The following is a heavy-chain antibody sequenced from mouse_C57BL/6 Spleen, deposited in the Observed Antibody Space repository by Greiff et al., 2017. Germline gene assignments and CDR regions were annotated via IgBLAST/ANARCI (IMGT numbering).Heavy chain of an antibody. CDR3: ARGGASDYYAMDY. CDR1: GYTFTSYW. D-gene: IGHD3-1*01. J-gene: IGHJ4*01. CDR2: IDPNSGGT. V-gene: IGHV1-72*01. Sequence: QVQLQQPGAELVKPGASVKLSCKASGYTFTSYWMHWVKQRPGRGLEWIGRIDPNSGGTKYNEKIKSKATLTVDKPSSTAYMQLSRLTSEDSAVYYCARGGASDYYAMDYWGQGTSVTVSS.